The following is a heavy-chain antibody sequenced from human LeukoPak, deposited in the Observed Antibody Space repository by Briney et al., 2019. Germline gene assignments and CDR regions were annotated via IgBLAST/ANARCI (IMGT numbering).Heavy chain of an antibody. V-gene: IGHV3-74*01. Sequence: PTGGSLRLSCAASGFTFSSYWMHWVRHAPGKGLVWVSRINSDGSSTSYADSGKGRFTISRDKAKNTLYLQMNSLRAEDTAVYYCARVEYSSSWYPSGDYFDYWGQGTLVTVSS. CDR2: INSDGSST. CDR1: GFTFSSYW. J-gene: IGHJ4*02. D-gene: IGHD6-13*01. CDR3: ARVEYSSSWYPSGDYFDY.